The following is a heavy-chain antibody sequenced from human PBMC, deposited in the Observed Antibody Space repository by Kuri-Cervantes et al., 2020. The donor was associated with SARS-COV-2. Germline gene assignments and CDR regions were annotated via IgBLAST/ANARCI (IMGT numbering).Heavy chain of an antibody. CDR2: IWYDGSNK. J-gene: IGHJ6*02. D-gene: IGHD3-10*01. V-gene: IGHV3-33*06. CDR3: AKGELLWFGEQQSGGMDV. Sequence: GESLKISCAASGFPFSSYGMHWVRQAPGKGLEWVAVIWYDGSNKYYADSVKGRFTISRDNSKNTLYLQMNSLRAEDTAVYYCAKGELLWFGEQQSGGMDVWGQGTTVTVSS. CDR1: GFPFSSYG.